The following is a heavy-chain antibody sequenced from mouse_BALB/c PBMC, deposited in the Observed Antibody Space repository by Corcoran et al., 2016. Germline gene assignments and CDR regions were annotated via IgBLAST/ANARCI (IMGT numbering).Heavy chain of an antibody. V-gene: IGHV14-3*02. CDR2: IDPANGNT. CDR3: ANWDWYFDV. D-gene: IGHD4-1*01. J-gene: IGHJ1*01. CDR1: GFNIKDTY. Sequence: EVQLQQSGAELVKPGASVTLSCTASGFNIKDTYMHWVKQRPEQGLEWLGRIDPANGNTKYDPKFQGKATITADTSSNTAYLQLSSLTSEDTAVYYCANWDWYFDVWGAGTTVTVSS.